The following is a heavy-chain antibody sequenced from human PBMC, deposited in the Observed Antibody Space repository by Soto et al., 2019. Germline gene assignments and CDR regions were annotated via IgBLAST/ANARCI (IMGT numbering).Heavy chain of an antibody. D-gene: IGHD3-9*01. CDR1: GYTFTGYY. CDR3: ARNHGYYDIIYFDY. CDR2: IKPNSGGT. J-gene: IGHJ4*01. V-gene: IGHV1-2*02. Sequence: ASVKVPGKASGYTFTGYYMHWVRQAPGQGLEWIGWIKPNSGGTNYAQKFQGRVTMTRDTSISKAYMELSRLRSDDTAVYYCARNHGYYDIIYFDYWGHATLVNV.